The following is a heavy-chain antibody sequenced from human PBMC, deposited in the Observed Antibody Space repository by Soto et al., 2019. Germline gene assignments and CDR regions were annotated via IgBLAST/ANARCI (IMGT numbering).Heavy chain of an antibody. Sequence: EVQLVESGGGLVKPGGSLRLSCAASGFTFSNAWMNWVRQAPGKGLEWVGGIKSKPDGGTTDYAAPVKGRFTISREDSKNTLSLQMNSLKTEDTAVYYCTTENPWNHQEGDYWGQGTLVTVSS. D-gene: IGHD1-1*01. CDR3: TTENPWNHQEGDY. CDR1: GFTFSNAW. J-gene: IGHJ4*02. CDR2: IKSKPDGGTT. V-gene: IGHV3-15*07.